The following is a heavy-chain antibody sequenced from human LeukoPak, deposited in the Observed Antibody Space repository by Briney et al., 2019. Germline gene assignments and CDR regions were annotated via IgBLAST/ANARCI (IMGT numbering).Heavy chain of an antibody. V-gene: IGHV3-74*01. Sequence: GGSLRLSCAASGFTFSSYWMHWVRQAPGKGPVWVSRINSDGSRTTYADSVKGRFTISRDNAKNTLHLQMNSLRAEDTAVYYCARDVQAGPGYWGQGTLVTVSS. CDR1: GFTFSSYW. J-gene: IGHJ4*02. D-gene: IGHD6-19*01. CDR3: ARDVQAGPGY. CDR2: INSDGSRT.